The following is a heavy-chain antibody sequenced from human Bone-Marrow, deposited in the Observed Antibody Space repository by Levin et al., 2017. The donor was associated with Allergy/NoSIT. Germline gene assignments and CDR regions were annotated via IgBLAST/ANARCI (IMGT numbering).Heavy chain of an antibody. Sequence: GESLKISCKASGYTFTDYYIHWVRQAPGQGFEWMGSINPDSGDTDYAQKLQGRVTMTRDTSISTAYMEVSRLTSDDTAMYYCARQGLRGGWGQGTLVTVSS. CDR1: GYTFTDYY. V-gene: IGHV1-2*02. CDR2: INPDSGDT. J-gene: IGHJ4*02. D-gene: IGHD2-21*02. CDR3: ARQGLRGG.